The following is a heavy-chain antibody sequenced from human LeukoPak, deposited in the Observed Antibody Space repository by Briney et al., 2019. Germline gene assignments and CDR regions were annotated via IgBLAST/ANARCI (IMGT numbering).Heavy chain of an antibody. CDR2: ISHCGDT. D-gene: IGHD5/OR15-5a*01. Sequence: SSGTLSLTCAVSGVSISSCNWWTWVRQPPGKGLEWIGEISHCGDTKYSPSLRTRVTISIDRSKNHLSLNPNSVTAADTAIYYCSTRDQSRTDVVPPDYWGQGTLVTVSS. CDR3: STRDQSRTDVVPPDY. CDR1: GVSISSCNW. V-gene: IGHV4-4*02. J-gene: IGHJ4*02.